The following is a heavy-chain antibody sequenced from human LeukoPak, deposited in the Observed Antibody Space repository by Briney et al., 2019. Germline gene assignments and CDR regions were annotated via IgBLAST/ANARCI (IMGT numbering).Heavy chain of an antibody. Sequence: GGSLRLSCAASGFTFSSRDMNWVRQAPGKGLEWISYIGISDRATLYADSVKGRFTISRDNAKNSLYLQMNSLRVEDTAVYYCATDSPGDLDFGYCGRGALVTVSS. CDR3: ATDSPGDLDFGY. D-gene: IGHD3-10*01. V-gene: IGHV3-48*03. J-gene: IGHJ4*02. CDR1: GFTFSSRD. CDR2: IGISDRAT.